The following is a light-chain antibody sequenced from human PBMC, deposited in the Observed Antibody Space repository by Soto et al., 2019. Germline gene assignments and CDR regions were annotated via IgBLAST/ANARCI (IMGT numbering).Light chain of an antibody. Sequence: DIQMTQSPSTLSASIGDRVSITCRASQNINSWLAWYQQKPGKVPKLLIYKASNLESGVPSRFSGSGSGTEFTLTISRLEPEDFAVYFCQQYGNSPPGTFGQGTRLEIK. V-gene: IGKV1-5*03. CDR2: KAS. CDR1: QNINSW. J-gene: IGKJ5*01. CDR3: QQYGNSPPGT.